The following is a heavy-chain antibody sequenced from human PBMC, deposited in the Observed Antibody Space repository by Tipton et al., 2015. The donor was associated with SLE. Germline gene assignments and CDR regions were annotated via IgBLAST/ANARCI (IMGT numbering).Heavy chain of an antibody. D-gene: IGHD3-3*01. Sequence: TLSLTCAVYGGSFSGYSWNWIRQPPGKGLEWIGSIYYTGSTYYNPSLKSRVTISVDTSKNQFSLKLRSVTAADTAVYYCARHDKVFRFLEFDYWGQGTLVTVSS. J-gene: IGHJ4*02. V-gene: IGHV4-34*01. CDR3: ARHDKVFRFLEFDY. CDR2: IYYTGST. CDR1: GGSFSGYS.